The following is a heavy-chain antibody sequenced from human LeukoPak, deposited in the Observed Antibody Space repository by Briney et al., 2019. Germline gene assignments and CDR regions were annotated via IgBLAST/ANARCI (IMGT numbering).Heavy chain of an antibody. D-gene: IGHD2-2*02. CDR2: IYTSGST. CDR1: GGSISSYY. Sequence: KASETLSLTCTVSGGSISSYYWSWIRQPAGKGLEWIGRIYTSGSTNYNPSLKSRVTMSVDTSKNQLSLKLSSVTAADTAVYYCARDYRYCSSTSCYRSDDAFDIWGQGTMVTVSS. CDR3: ARDYRYCSSTSCYRSDDAFDI. J-gene: IGHJ3*02. V-gene: IGHV4-4*07.